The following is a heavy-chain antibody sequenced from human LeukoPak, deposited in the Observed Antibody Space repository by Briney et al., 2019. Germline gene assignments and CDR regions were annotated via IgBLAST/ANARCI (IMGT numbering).Heavy chain of an antibody. CDR2: GHYSGNT. D-gene: IGHD2-21*02. V-gene: IGHV4-39*01. J-gene: IGHJ4*02. CDR3: ARHGHHGDHDY. Sequence: SETLSLTCTASGGFITSGGYFWSWIRQPPGKGLEWIGSGHYSGNTYNPSLRSRVTISIDTSKNQFSLKVSSVTAADTAVYYCARHGHHGDHDYWAQGNLVTVSS. CDR1: GGFITSGGYF.